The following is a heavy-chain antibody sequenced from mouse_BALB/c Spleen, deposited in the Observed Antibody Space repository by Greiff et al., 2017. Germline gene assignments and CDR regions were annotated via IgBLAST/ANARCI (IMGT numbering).Heavy chain of an antibody. Sequence: VQLQESGAELARPGASVKMSCKASGYTFTSYTMHWVKQRPGQGLEWIGYINPSSGYTNYNQKFKDKATLAADKSSSTAYMQLSSLTSEDSEVCYCARGERYEYFDYWGQGTTVTVSS. D-gene: IGHD2-14*01. CDR1: GYTFTSYT. CDR2: INPSSGYT. CDR3: ARGERYEYFDY. V-gene: IGHV1-4*01. J-gene: IGHJ2*01.